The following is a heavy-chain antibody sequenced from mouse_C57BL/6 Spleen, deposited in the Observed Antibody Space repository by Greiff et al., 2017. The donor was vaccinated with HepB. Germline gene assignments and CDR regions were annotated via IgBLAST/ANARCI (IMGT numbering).Heavy chain of an antibody. D-gene: IGHD2-4*01. CDR3: ARRDYDYPFDY. CDR2: IDPSDSET. J-gene: IGHJ2*01. V-gene: IGHV1-52*01. CDR1: GYTFTSYW. Sequence: QVQLQQPGAELVRPGSSVKLSCKASGYTFTSYWMHWVKQRPIQGLEWIGNIDPSDSETHYNQKFKDKATLTVDKSSSTAYMQLSSLTSEDSAVYYCARRDYDYPFDYWGQGTTLTVSS.